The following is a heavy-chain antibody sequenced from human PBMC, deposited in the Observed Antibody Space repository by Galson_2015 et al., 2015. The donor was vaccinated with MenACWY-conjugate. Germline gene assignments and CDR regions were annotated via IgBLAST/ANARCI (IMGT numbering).Heavy chain of an antibody. CDR2: INPSGGST. CDR3: ARALFLAGRYFDWLLFY. Sequence: SVKVSCKASGYTFTSYYMHWVRQAPGQGLEWMGIINPSGGSTSYAQKFQGRVTMTRDTSTSTVYMELSSLRSEDTAVYYCARALFLAGRYFDWLLFYWGQGTLVTVSS. CDR1: GYTFTSYY. D-gene: IGHD3-9*01. V-gene: IGHV1-46*01. J-gene: IGHJ4*02.